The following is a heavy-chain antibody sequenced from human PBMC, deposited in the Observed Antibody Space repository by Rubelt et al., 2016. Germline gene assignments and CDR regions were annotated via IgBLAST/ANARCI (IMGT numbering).Heavy chain of an antibody. CDR2: INPNIGSI. D-gene: IGHD2-21*01. Sequence: QVQLVQSGAEVKKPGASVKVSCKASGYTFTGYYMHWVRQAPGQGLEWMGWINPNIGSISYAESFQARVTMTRDTSINTVSMERSRVRSDETAVYYCARRLWGYGGLDIWGQGTMVTVFS. CDR3: ARRLWGYGGLDI. J-gene: IGHJ3*02. V-gene: IGHV1-2*02. CDR1: GYTFTGYY.